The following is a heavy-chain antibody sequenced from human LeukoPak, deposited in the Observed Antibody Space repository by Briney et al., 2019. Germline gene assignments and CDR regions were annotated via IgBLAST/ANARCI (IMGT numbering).Heavy chain of an antibody. CDR2: VNWNGGGT. CDR3: TRISRAGLLYHKYYFDY. CDR1: GFTFDDYG. D-gene: IGHD3-3*01. V-gene: IGHV3-20*04. Sequence: GGSLRLSCAASGFTFDDYGMSWVRQAPGKGLEWVSGVNWNGGGTGHADSVKGRFTISRDNAKNSLYLQMNSLKTEDTAVYYCTRISRAGLLYHKYYFDYWGQGTLVTVSS. J-gene: IGHJ4*02.